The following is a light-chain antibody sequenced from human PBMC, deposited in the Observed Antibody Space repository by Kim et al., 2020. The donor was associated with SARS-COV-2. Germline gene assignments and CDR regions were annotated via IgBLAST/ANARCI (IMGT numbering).Light chain of an antibody. V-gene: IGLV3-1*01. CDR1: KLGDKY. J-gene: IGLJ1*01. CDR3: QAWDRSTGCV. Sequence: SYELTQPPSVSVSPGQTASITCSGDKLGDKYACWYQQKPGQSPVLVIYQDSKRPSGIPERFSGSSSGNTATLTISGTQAMDEADYYCQAWDRSTGCVSGMGNKGTVL. CDR2: QDS.